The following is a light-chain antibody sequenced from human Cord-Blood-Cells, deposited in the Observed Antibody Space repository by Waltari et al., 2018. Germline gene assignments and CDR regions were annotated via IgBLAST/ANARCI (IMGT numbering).Light chain of an antibody. CDR2: DVS. V-gene: IGLV2-11*01. CDR1: SSDVGGHNY. CDR3: CSYAGSYTWV. J-gene: IGLJ3*02. Sequence: QSALTQPRSVSGSPGQSVTISCTGTSSDVGGHNYVSWYQQHPGKAPKLMIYDVSERPSGVPDSFSGSKSGKPAALTISGLQAEDEADYYCCSYAGSYTWVFGGGTKLTVL.